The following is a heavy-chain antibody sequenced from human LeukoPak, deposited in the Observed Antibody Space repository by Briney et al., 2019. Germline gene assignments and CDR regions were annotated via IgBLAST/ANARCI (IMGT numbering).Heavy chain of an antibody. J-gene: IGHJ1*01. CDR2: INSDGSST. Sequence: GGSLRLSCAVSGFTFSNYWMHWVRQAPGKGLVWVSRINSDGSSTSYADSVKGRFTISRDNAKNTLYLQMNSLRAEDTAVYYCASGKCGGDCYSDFQHWGQGTLVTVSS. CDR1: GFTFSNYW. V-gene: IGHV3-74*01. D-gene: IGHD2-21*02. CDR3: ASGKCGGDCYSDFQH.